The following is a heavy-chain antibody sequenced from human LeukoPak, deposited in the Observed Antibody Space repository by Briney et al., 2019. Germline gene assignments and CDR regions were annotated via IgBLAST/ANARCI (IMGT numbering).Heavy chain of an antibody. CDR1: GGSISSSSYY. Sequence: SETLSLTCTVSGGSISSSSYYWGWIRQPPGKGLEWIGSIYYSGSTYYNPSLKSRVTISVDTSKNQFSLKLSSVTAADTAVYYCARHRRVGELLSNWFDPWGQGTLVTVSS. V-gene: IGHV4-39*01. D-gene: IGHD3-10*01. J-gene: IGHJ5*02. CDR2: IYYSGST. CDR3: ARHRRVGELLSNWFDP.